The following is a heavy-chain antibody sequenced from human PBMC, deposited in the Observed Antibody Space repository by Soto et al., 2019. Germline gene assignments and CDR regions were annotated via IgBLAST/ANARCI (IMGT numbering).Heavy chain of an antibody. CDR3: VRDGTKALRDWFDP. Sequence: SETLSLTCTVSGASISGFYWSWIRKSAGKGLEWIGRIYATGTTDYNPSLKSRVMMSVDTPKKQFSLKLRSVTAADTAVYYCVRDGTKALRDWFDPWGQGISVTVSS. D-gene: IGHD1-1*01. J-gene: IGHJ5*02. CDR2: IYATGTT. V-gene: IGHV4-4*07. CDR1: GASISGFY.